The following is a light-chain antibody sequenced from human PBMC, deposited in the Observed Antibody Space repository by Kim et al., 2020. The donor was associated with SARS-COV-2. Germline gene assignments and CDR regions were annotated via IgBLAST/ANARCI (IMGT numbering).Light chain of an antibody. J-gene: IGKJ4*01. V-gene: IGKV3-15*01. Sequence: SIGERATLSGRASQSVSSNVAWYQQKPGQPPRLLMYGTSIRATGIPARFSGSWSGTQYTLTISSVQSEDFAIYYCQQYNDWPSLTFGGGTKVDIK. CDR2: GTS. CDR1: QSVSSN. CDR3: QQYNDWPSLT.